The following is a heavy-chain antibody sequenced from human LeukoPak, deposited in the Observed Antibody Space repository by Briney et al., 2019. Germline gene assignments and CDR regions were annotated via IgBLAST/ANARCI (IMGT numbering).Heavy chain of an antibody. CDR3: ARLTDDVVVSSITYHYFDS. J-gene: IGHJ4*02. D-gene: IGHD2-2*01. CDR2: ISYSGDT. Sequence: AETLSLACTLSGASIRSQYGLWLRQPPGGALEYIAYISYSGDTIYNPPLKRLLTISIHTSENRLSPSLSSVNAADEGVYYCARLTDDVVVSSITYHYFDSWGQGTRVTVSS. CDR1: GASIRSQY. V-gene: IGHV4-59*08.